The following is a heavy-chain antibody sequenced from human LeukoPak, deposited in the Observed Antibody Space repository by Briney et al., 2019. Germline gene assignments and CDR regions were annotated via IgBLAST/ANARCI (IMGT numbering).Heavy chain of an antibody. CDR2: IYYSGST. J-gene: IGHJ4*02. V-gene: IGHV4-59*08. D-gene: IGHD2-2*01. Sequence: QPSETLSLTCTVSGGSISSFYWSWIRQPPGKGLEWIGYIYYSGSTNYNPSLKSRVTISADTSKNQFSLKLSSVTAADTAVYYCARSPLGIVVVPTLYYFDYWGQGTLVTVSS. CDR1: GGSISSFY. CDR3: ARSPLGIVVVPTLYYFDY.